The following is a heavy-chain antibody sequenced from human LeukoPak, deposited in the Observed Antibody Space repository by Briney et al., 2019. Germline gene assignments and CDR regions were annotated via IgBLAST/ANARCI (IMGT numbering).Heavy chain of an antibody. CDR3: ARVALDYDILTGYYIPVFDY. J-gene: IGHJ4*02. V-gene: IGHV3-11*06. CDR2: ISSSSSYT. CDR1: GFTFSDYY. Sequence: GGSLRLSCAASGFTFSDYYVSWIRQAPGKGLEWVSYISSSSSYTNYADSVKGRFTISRDNAKNSLYLQMNSLRAEDTAVYYCARVALDYDILTGYYIPVFDYWGQGTLVTVSS. D-gene: IGHD3-9*01.